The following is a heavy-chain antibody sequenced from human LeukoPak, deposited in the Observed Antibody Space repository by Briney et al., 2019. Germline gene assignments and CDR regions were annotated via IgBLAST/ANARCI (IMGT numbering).Heavy chain of an antibody. Sequence: GGSLRLSCAASGFTFSSYAMTCVRQAPGKGLEWVSSISSTGDYIYYADSVKGRFTISRDNSKNTLYLQLNSLRADDTALYYCAKGAASSWSDHWGQGTQVTVSS. J-gene: IGHJ5*02. CDR3: AKGAASSWSDH. V-gene: IGHV3-23*01. CDR1: GFTFSSYA. CDR2: ISSTGDYI. D-gene: IGHD2-15*01.